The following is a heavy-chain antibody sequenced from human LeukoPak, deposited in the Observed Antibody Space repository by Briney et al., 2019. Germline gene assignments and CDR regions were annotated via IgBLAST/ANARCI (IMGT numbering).Heavy chain of an antibody. CDR3: AKDRGRLGELSLYHRGYNYYYYYGMDV. D-gene: IGHD3-16*02. CDR1: GFTFSSYG. V-gene: IGHV3-30*18. CDR2: ISYDGSNK. Sequence: PGRSLRLSCAASGFTFSSYGMHWVRQAPGKGLEWVAVISYDGSNKYYADSVKGRFTISRDNSKNTLYLQMNSLRAEDTAVYYCAKDRGRLGELSLYHRGYNYYYYYGMDVWGQGTTVTVSS. J-gene: IGHJ6*02.